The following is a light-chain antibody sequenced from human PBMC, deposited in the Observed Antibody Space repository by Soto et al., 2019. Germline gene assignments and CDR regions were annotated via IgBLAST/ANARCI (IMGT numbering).Light chain of an antibody. CDR1: QTLSSNS. CDR3: QQYESLPIT. V-gene: IGKV3-20*01. Sequence: EIVLTQSPGTLSLSPGERATLSCRASQTLSSNSLAWYQQRPGQTPRVLVYGASNRATGIPDKFSGSGSGTDFTLTISRLEPEDFAVYFCQQYESLPITVGGATKVDIK. CDR2: GAS. J-gene: IGKJ4*01.